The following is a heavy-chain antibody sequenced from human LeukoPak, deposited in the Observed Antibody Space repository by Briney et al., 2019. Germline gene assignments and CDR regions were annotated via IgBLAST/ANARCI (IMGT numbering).Heavy chain of an antibody. CDR3: AKLVGASHSSGWYLVRLGWFDP. D-gene: IGHD6-19*01. Sequence: PGGSLRLSCAASGFTFSSYAMSWVRQAPGKGLEWVSAISGSGGSTYYADSVKGRFTISRDNSKNTLYLQMNSLRAEDTAVYYCAKLVGASHSSGWYLVRLGWFDPWGQGTLVTVSS. V-gene: IGHV3-23*01. CDR1: GFTFSSYA. J-gene: IGHJ5*02. CDR2: ISGSGGST.